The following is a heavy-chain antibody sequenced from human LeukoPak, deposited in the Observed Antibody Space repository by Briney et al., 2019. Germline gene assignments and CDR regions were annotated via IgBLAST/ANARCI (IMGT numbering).Heavy chain of an antibody. CDR3: AKEFRGDSTGY. V-gene: IGHV3-30*18. CDR2: ISYDGSNK. J-gene: IGHJ4*02. CDR1: GLTVSSNY. Sequence: GGSLRLSCAASGLTVSSNYMSWVRQAPGKGLEWVAVISYDGSNKYYADSVKGRFTISRDNSKNTLYLQMNSLRAEDTAVYYCAKEFRGDSTGYWGQGTLVTVSS. D-gene: IGHD2-21*02.